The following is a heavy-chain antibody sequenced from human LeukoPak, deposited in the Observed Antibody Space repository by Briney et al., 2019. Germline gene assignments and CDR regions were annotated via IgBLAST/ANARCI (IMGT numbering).Heavy chain of an antibody. Sequence: GGSLRLSCAASVFTFSGSAIHWVRESSGKGLEWGGQIDKKDKGYATAPAYAASVKGRFTISRDDSINTAYLQMKSLRTEDTALYYCTRDSGTYNWFDPWGQGTLVTVSS. CDR2: IDKKDKGYAT. CDR3: TRDSGTYNWFDP. V-gene: IGHV3-73*01. J-gene: IGHJ5*02. CDR1: VFTFSGSA. D-gene: IGHD1-26*01.